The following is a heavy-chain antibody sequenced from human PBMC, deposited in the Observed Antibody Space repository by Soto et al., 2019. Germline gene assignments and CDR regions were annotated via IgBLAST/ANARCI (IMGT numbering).Heavy chain of an antibody. CDR2: MNPNSGNT. CDR1: GDTLTNND. V-gene: IGHV1-8*01. Sequence: QVQLVQSGAEVKKPGASVKASCKASGDTLTNNDIKWVRQATGQGLEWMGWMNPNSGNTGYAQKFQGRVTMTRNTSISTAYMELSSLRSEDTAVYYCARGRNGMDVWGQGTTVTVSS. CDR3: ARGRNGMDV. J-gene: IGHJ6*02.